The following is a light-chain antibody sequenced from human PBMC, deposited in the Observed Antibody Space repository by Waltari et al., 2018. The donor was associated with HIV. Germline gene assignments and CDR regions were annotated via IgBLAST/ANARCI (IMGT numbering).Light chain of an antibody. CDR3: QQRSNWRIT. CDR2: AAS. V-gene: IGKV3-11*01. Sequence: EIVLTQSPATLSLSPGERATLSCRASQSVSSYLAWYQQKPGLPPRLLLYAASNRATGIPARFSGSGSGTDFTLTISSLEPEDFAVYYCQQRSNWRITFGQGTRLEIK. J-gene: IGKJ5*01. CDR1: QSVSSY.